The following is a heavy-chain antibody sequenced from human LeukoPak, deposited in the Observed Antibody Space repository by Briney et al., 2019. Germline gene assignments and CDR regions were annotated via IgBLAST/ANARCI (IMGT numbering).Heavy chain of an antibody. V-gene: IGHV1-18*04. D-gene: IGHD2-15*01. CDR1: GYTFTGYY. Sequence: ASVKVSCKASGYTFTGYYLHWVRQAPGQGLEWMGWISAYNGNTNYAQKLQGRVTMTTDTSTSTAYMELRSLRSDDTAVYYCARAAYCSGGSCYNFDYWGQGTLVTVSS. CDR3: ARAAYCSGGSCYNFDY. CDR2: ISAYNGNT. J-gene: IGHJ4*02.